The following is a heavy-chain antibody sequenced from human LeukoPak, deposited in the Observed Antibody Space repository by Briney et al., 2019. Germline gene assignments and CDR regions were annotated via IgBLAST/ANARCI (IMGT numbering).Heavy chain of an antibody. V-gene: IGHV5-51*01. J-gene: IGHJ4*02. D-gene: IGHD3-22*01. CDR2: IYPGDSDT. CDR1: GYSFTSYW. Sequence: GESLKISCKGSGYSFTSYWIGWVRPMPGKGLEWMGIIYPGDSDTRYSPSFQGQVTISADKSISTAYLQWSSLKASDTAMYYCARRGMYYYDSSGGLDYWGQGTLVTVSS. CDR3: ARRGMYYYDSSGGLDY.